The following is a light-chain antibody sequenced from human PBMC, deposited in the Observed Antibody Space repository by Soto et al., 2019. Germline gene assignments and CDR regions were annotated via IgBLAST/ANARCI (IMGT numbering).Light chain of an antibody. Sequence: DIQMTHSPSTLSATAGDRVTITCRASQSISSGLAWYQPKXGKAPKXLIYDASNLESGVPSRFSRTGAGAECTRPISSLQSEDVSLDYCRQYNDWPLTFGQGTKVDIK. CDR3: RQYNDWPLT. CDR1: QSISSG. CDR2: DAS. V-gene: IGKV1-5*01. J-gene: IGKJ1*01.